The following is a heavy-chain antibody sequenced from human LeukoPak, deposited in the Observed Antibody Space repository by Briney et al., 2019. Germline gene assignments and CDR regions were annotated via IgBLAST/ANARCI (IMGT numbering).Heavy chain of an antibody. CDR1: GFTFSSYA. CDR3: AKDVAELLWFGELRLFDY. J-gene: IGHJ4*02. Sequence: GGSLRLSCAASGFTFSSYAMSWVRQAPGKGLEWVSAISGSGGSTYYADSVKGRFTISRDNSKNTLYLQVNSLRAEDTAVYYCAKDVAELLWFGELRLFDYWGQGTLVTVSS. CDR2: ISGSGGST. D-gene: IGHD3-10*01. V-gene: IGHV3-23*01.